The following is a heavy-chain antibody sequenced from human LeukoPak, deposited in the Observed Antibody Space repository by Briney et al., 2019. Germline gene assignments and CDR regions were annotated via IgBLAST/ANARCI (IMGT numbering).Heavy chain of an antibody. CDR2: ISYDGSNK. CDR3: AKVDTAMAIQYGMDV. D-gene: IGHD5-18*01. J-gene: IGHJ6*02. Sequence: PGGSLRLSCAASGFTFSSYGMHWVRQAPGKGLEWVAVISYDGSNKYYADSVKGRFTISRGNSKNTLYLQMNSLRAEDTAVCYCAKVDTAMAIQYGMDVWGQGTTVTVSS. CDR1: GFTFSSYG. V-gene: IGHV3-30*18.